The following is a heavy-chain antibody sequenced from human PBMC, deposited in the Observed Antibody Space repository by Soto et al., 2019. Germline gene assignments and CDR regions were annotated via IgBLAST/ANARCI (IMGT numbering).Heavy chain of an antibody. CDR2: IYTSGST. CDR3: ARSSARNYGDYVAFDI. J-gene: IGHJ3*02. CDR1: GGSISSYY. Sequence: SETLSLTGTVSGGSISSYYWSWIRQPAGKGLEWIGRIYTSGSTNYNPSLKSRVTMSVDTSKNQFSLKLSSVTAADTAVYYCARSSARNYGDYVAFDIWVHGTIATVS. D-gene: IGHD4-17*01. V-gene: IGHV4-4*07.